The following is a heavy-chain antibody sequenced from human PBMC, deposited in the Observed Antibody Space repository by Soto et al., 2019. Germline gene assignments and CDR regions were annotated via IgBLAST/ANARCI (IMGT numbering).Heavy chain of an antibody. V-gene: IGHV1-18*01. CDR1: GYTFTSYG. CDR3: ARDLKGNPYY. CDR2: ISAYNGNT. D-gene: IGHD3-9*01. Sequence: QVQLVQSGAAVKTPGASVKVSCKASGYTFTSYGISWVRQAPGQGLEWMGWISAYNGNTNYAQKLQGRVNMTTEASTSTAYLALRSLRSDDTSVYYCARDLKGNPYYWFQGTLGTVSS. J-gene: IGHJ4*02.